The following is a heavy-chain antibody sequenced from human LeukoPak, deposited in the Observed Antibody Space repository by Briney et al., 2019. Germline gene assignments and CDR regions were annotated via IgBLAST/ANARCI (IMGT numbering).Heavy chain of an antibody. CDR3: ARRQVGWFGELFTFDY. CDR2: INHSGST. D-gene: IGHD3-10*01. V-gene: IGHV4-34*01. J-gene: IGHJ4*02. Sequence: PSETLSLTCAVYGGSFSGYYWSWIRQPPGKGLEWIGEINHSGSTNYNPSLKSRVTISVDTSKNQFSRKLSSVTAADTAVYYCARRQVGWFGELFTFDYWGQGTLVTVSS. CDR1: GGSFSGYY.